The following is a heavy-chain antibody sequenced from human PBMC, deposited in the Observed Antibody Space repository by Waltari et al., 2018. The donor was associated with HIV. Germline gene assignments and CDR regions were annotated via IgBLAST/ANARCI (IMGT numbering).Heavy chain of an antibody. J-gene: IGHJ5*02. D-gene: IGHD3-10*01. V-gene: IGHV3-53*01. CDR3: ATGVRYYGP. CDR2: IYPDDTT. Sequence: AESGGRWIQPGGSLGLSCTAFNFSVSGKRVTWIRQVPGGSLEWVAVIYPDDTTHYADSVRGRFTISRAKSSTTVLLLMSGLFVDDTATYFCATGVRYYGPWGQGTRVTVST. CDR1: NFSVSGKR.